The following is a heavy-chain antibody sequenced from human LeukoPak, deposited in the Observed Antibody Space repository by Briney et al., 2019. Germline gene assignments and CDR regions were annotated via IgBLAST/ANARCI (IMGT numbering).Heavy chain of an antibody. CDR2: IYYSGST. V-gene: IGHV4-31*03. J-gene: IGHJ2*01. CDR3: ARRPQFYYGDYVDWYFDL. CDR1: GGSISSGTYY. Sequence: SETLSLTCTVSGGSISSGTYYWSWIRQHPGKGLEWIGFIYYSGSTYYNPSLKSRVTISVDTSENQFSLKLSSVTAADTAVYYCARRPQFYYGDYVDWYFDLWGRGTLVTVSS. D-gene: IGHD4-17*01.